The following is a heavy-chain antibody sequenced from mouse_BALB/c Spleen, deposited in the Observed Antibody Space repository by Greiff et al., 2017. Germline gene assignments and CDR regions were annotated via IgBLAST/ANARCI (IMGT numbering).Heavy chain of an antibody. CDR3: ASNPHYYAMDY. Sequence: EVKLEESGPGLVKPSQSLSLTCTVTGYSITSDYAWNWIRQFPGNKLEWMGYISYSGSTSYNPSLKSRISITRDTSKNQFFLQLNSVTTEDTATYYCASNPHYYAMDYWGQGTSVTVSS. V-gene: IGHV3-2*02. CDR1: GYSITSDYA. J-gene: IGHJ4*01. CDR2: ISYSGST.